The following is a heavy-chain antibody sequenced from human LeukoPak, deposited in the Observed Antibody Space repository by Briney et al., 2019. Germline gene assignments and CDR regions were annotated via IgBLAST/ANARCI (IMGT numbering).Heavy chain of an antibody. CDR2: IRNKAKSYTT. V-gene: IGHV3-72*01. Sequence: GGSLRLSCAASGFTVSSNYMSWVRQAPGKGLEWVGRIRNKAKSYTTEYAASVKGRFTISRDDSKNSLYLQMNSLKTEDTAVYYCARVVSGYYTWGQGTLVTVSS. CDR3: ARVVSGYYT. CDR1: GFTVSSNY. J-gene: IGHJ4*02. D-gene: IGHD3-22*01.